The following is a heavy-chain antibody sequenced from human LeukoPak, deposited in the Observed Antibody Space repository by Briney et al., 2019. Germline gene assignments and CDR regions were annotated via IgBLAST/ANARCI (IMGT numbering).Heavy chain of an antibody. CDR2: IKSETDGGTT. D-gene: IGHD3-16*01. V-gene: IGHV3-15*01. Sequence: GGSLRLSCAASGFTFSYTWMSWVRQAPGKGLEWVGRIKSETDGGTTVYAAPVKGRFTISRNDSQNTLSLQINSLKIDGTAMYYCTQGGTKAYSWGQGTLVTVSS. CDR1: GFTFSYTW. CDR3: TQGGTKAYS. J-gene: IGHJ4*02.